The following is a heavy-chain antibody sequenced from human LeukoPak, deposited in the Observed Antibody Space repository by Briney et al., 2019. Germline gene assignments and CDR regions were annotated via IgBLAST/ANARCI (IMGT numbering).Heavy chain of an antibody. CDR3: ARRRGPGYGTFDI. CDR1: GGSISGYY. Sequence: PSETLSLTCTVSGGSISGYYWDWIRQPPGKGLEWIGSIYYSGNTYYNPSLKSRVSISVDTSKNQFSLKLSSVTAADTAVYYCARRRGPGYGTFDILGQGTMVTVSS. D-gene: IGHD3-16*01. J-gene: IGHJ3*02. CDR2: IYYSGNT. V-gene: IGHV4-39*01.